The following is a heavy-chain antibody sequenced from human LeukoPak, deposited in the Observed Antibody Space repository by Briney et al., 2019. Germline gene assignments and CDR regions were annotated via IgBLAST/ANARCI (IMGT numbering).Heavy chain of an antibody. Sequence: ASVKVSCKASGGTFSSYAISWVRQAPGQGLEWMGGIIPIFGTANYAQKFQGRVTITADESTSTAYMELSSLRSEDTAVYYCARDRGIVVVPAAMDYYYYGMDVWGQGTTVTVSS. J-gene: IGHJ6*02. CDR3: ARDRGIVVVPAAMDYYYYGMDV. CDR1: GGTFSSYA. CDR2: IIPIFGTA. V-gene: IGHV1-69*13. D-gene: IGHD2-2*01.